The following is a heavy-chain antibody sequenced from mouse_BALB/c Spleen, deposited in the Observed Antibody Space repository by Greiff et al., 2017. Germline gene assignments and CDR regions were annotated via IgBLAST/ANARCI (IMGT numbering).Heavy chain of an antibody. V-gene: IGHV6-6*02. J-gene: IGHJ3*01. CDR3: TTYAYDENWFAY. CDR2: IRLKSNNYAT. D-gene: IGHD2-2*01. CDR1: GFTFSNYW. Sequence: EVKLEESGGGLVQPGGSMKLSCVASGFTFSNYWMNWVRQSPEKGLEWVAEIRLKSNNYATHYAESVKGRFTISRDDSKSSVYLQMNNLRAEDTGIYYCTTYAYDENWFAYWGQGTLVTVSA.